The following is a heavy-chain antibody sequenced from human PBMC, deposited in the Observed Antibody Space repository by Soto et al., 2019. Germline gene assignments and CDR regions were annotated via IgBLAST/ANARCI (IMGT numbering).Heavy chain of an antibody. D-gene: IGHD5-18*01. Sequence: SETLSLTCTVSCGSISSGDYYWSWIRQPPGKGLEWIGYIYYSGSTYYNPSLKSRVTISVDTSKNQFSLKLSSVTAADTAVYYCARGGDTAMMDWSQGTLVTVSS. CDR2: IYYSGST. J-gene: IGHJ4*02. V-gene: IGHV4-30-4*01. CDR3: ARGGDTAMMD. CDR1: CGSISSGDYY.